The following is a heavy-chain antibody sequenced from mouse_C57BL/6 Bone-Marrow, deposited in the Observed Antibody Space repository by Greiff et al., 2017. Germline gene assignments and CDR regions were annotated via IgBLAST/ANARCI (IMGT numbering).Heavy chain of an antibody. CDR2: IRYDGST. CDR1: GYSITSGYY. CDR3: ARKSYDYDLGAMAY. D-gene: IGHD2-4*01. V-gene: IGHV3-6*01. Sequence: DVQLQESGPGLVKPSQSLSLTCSVTGYSITSGYYWNWIRQFPGNKLEWMGYIRYDGSTNYNPSLKNRISITRDTSKDQFFLKLNSVTTEDTATYYCARKSYDYDLGAMAYWGQGTSVTVS. J-gene: IGHJ4*01.